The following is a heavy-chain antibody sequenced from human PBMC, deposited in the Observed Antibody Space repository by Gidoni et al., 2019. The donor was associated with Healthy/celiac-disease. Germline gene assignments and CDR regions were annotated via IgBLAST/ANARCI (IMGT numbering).Heavy chain of an antibody. CDR1: GFTFSSYA. J-gene: IGHJ5*02. CDR2: ISYDGSNK. V-gene: IGHV3-30-3*01. D-gene: IGHD2-15*01. Sequence: QVQLVESGGGVVKPGRSLRPSCAASGFTFSSYAMHWVRQAPGKGLEWVAVISYDGSNKYYADSVKGRFTISRDNSKNTLYLQMNSLRAEDTAVYYCARELPRRIVVVVAASQWFDPWGQGTLVTVSS. CDR3: ARELPRRIVVVVAASQWFDP.